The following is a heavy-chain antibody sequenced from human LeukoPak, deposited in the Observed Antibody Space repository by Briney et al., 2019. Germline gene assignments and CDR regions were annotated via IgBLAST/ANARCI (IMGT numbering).Heavy chain of an antibody. V-gene: IGHV1-2*02. CDR3: AREYKPGILVYFDY. CDR2: INPNSGGT. J-gene: IGHJ4*02. Sequence: ASVKVSCKASGYTFTGYYMHWVRQAPGQGLEWMGWINPNSGGTNYAQKFQGRVTMTRGMSTSTVYMELISLRSEDTAVYYCAREYKPGILVYFDYWGQGTLVTVSS. D-gene: IGHD3-10*01. CDR1: GYTFTGYY.